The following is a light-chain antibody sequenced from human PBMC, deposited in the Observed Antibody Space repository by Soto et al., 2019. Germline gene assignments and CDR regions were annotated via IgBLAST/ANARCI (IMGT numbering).Light chain of an antibody. Sequence: EIVLTQSPATLSLSPGERATLSCRASQSVSSYLAWYQQKPGQAPRLLIYDASNRATGIPARFSGSGSGTDFTLTISSLAPEDFAVYYCQQRSNWPLFGPGTKVDIK. CDR1: QSVSSY. V-gene: IGKV3-11*01. CDR3: QQRSNWPL. J-gene: IGKJ3*01. CDR2: DAS.